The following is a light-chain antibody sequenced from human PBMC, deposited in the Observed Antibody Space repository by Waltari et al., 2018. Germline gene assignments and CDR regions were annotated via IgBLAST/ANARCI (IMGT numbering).Light chain of an antibody. J-gene: IGKJ1*01. CDR3: QQYYSAPRT. CDR2: WAS. Sequence: DIVMTQSPDSLAVSLGERATTNCKSSPSVLYSSNSRNYLAWFQQKPGQPPKLVIYWASTRESGVPDRFSGSGSGTDFTLTISSLQAEDVAIYYCQQYYSAPRTFGQGTKVEIK. V-gene: IGKV4-1*01. CDR1: PSVLYSSNSRNY.